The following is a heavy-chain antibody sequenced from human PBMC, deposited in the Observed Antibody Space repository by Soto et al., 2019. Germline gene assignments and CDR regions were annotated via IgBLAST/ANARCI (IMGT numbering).Heavy chain of an antibody. CDR1: GYSFTSYW. Sequence: GESLKISCKGSGYSFTSYWINWVSQMPGKGLEWMGIIYPGDSDTRYSPSFQGQVTISADKSIDTTYLQWRSLKASDTAVYYCARHHGSPGSYFGLDVWGQGTTVTVSS. CDR3: ARHHGSPGSYFGLDV. D-gene: IGHD6-13*01. CDR2: IYPGDSDT. V-gene: IGHV5-51*01. J-gene: IGHJ6*02.